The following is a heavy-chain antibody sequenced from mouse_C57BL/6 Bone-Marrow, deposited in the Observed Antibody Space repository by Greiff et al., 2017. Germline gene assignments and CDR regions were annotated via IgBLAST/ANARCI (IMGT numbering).Heavy chain of an antibody. CDR2: IDPEIGDT. Sequence: EVKLMESGAELVRPGASVKLSCTASGFNIKDDYIHWVKQRPEQGLEWIGWIDPEIGDTEYASKFQGKATITSDTASNTAYLQLSSLTSEDTAAYYFSSFDGNYFDFWGQGTPLTVAS. J-gene: IGHJ2*01. D-gene: IGHD2-3*01. CDR3: SSFDGNYFDF. V-gene: IGHV14-4*01. CDR1: GFNIKDDY.